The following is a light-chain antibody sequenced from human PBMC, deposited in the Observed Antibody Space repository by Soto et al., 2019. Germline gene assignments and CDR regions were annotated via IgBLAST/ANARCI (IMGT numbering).Light chain of an antibody. CDR1: SSDVGGYNY. J-gene: IGLJ2*01. CDR3: SSYTSGSTSVL. CDR2: DVS. Sequence: QSALTQPASVSGSPGQSITISCTGTSSDVGGYNYVSWYQQHPGKAPKLIIYDVSYRPSGVSNRFSGSKSGNTASLTISGLQAEDEADYYCSSYTSGSTSVLFGGGTKVTVL. V-gene: IGLV2-14*01.